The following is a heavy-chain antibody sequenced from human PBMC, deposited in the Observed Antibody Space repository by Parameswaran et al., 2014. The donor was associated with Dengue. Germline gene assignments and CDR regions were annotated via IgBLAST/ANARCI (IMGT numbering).Heavy chain of an antibody. Sequence: WVRQAPGQGLEWMGWISAYNGNTNYAQKLQGRVTMTTDTSTSTAYMELRSLRSDDTAVYYCARDCSSTSCYAGGPYWGQGTLVTVSS. CDR2: ISAYNGNT. D-gene: IGHD2-2*01. CDR3: ARDCSSTSCYAGGPY. J-gene: IGHJ4*02. V-gene: IGHV1-18*01.